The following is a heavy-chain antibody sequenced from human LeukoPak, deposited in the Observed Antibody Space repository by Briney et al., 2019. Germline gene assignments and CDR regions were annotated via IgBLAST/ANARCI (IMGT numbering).Heavy chain of an antibody. CDR1: GFTFSNYA. Sequence: KPGGSLRLSCAVSGFTFSNYAMSWVRQVPGKGLEWVSSISTESIYIYYADSMKGRFTISKDNARNSLYLQMNSLRAEDTAVYYCARGHYGDTYGMDVWGPGTTVTVSS. V-gene: IGHV3-21*01. J-gene: IGHJ6*02. CDR2: ISTESIYI. CDR3: ARGHYGDTYGMDV. D-gene: IGHD4-17*01.